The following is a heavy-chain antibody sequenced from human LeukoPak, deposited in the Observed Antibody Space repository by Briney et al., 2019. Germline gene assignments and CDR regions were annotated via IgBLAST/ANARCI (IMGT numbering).Heavy chain of an antibody. V-gene: IGHV3-23*01. Sequence: GGSLRLPCVASGLRFRSYAMNWVRQAPGKGLECISTISDDSSFTYYADSVKGRSAISRDDSKNTLYLQTNNLKVEDTAVYYCAKGRCSGVGCDSLHSWGQGALVTVSS. J-gene: IGHJ4*02. CDR2: ISDDSSFT. CDR1: GLRFRSYA. D-gene: IGHD2-15*01. CDR3: AKGRCSGVGCDSLHS.